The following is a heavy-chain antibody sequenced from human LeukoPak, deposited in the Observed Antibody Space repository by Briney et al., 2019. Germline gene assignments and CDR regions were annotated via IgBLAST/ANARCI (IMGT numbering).Heavy chain of an antibody. CDR2: IYSGGST. Sequence: GGSLRLSCAPSGFTVTSNYVSWVRQAPGKGLEWVSVIYSGGSTYYADSVKGRFTISRDNSKNTLYLQMNSLRAEDTAVYYCASDDLTTTTDYWGQGTLVTVSS. CDR1: GFTVTSNY. J-gene: IGHJ4*02. V-gene: IGHV3-66*01. D-gene: IGHD4-17*01. CDR3: ASDDLTTTTDY.